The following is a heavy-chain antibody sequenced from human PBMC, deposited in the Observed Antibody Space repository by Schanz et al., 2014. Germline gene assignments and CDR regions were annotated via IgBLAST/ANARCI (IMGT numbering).Heavy chain of an antibody. CDR1: GYTLSAYS. D-gene: IGHD5-18*01. Sequence: QVQLVQSGTQVKKPGASVKVSCKASGYTLSAYSLHWVRQAPGQGLEWMGWITAYNGDTNYALKLQGRVTMTADTSTSTAYMELRSLRSDDTALYYCTRGGYSYALSAFDIWGQGTMVTVSS. V-gene: IGHV1-18*01. J-gene: IGHJ3*02. CDR3: TRGGYSYALSAFDI. CDR2: ITAYNGDT.